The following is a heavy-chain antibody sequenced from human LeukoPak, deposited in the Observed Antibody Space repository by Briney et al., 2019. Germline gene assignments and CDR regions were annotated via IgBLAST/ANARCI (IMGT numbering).Heavy chain of an antibody. D-gene: IGHD6-13*01. CDR1: GFSLTHDA. CDR2: VSKDTVTK. CDR3: AIIPRAAAGPSARSPFHY. J-gene: IGHJ4*02. Sequence: GGSLRLSCAASGFSLTHDAIHWVRQAPGKGLEWVAVVSKDTVTKFYRDSVKGRFTVSRDNAKNSLYLQMNSLRAEDTAVYYCAIIPRAAAGPSARSPFHYWGQGTLVTVSS. V-gene: IGHV3-30*03.